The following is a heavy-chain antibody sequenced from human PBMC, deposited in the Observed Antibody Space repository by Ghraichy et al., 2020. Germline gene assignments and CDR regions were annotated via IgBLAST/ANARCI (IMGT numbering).Heavy chain of an antibody. D-gene: IGHD1-14*01. V-gene: IGHV4-59*08. Sequence: SETLSLTCTVSGGSISSYYWSWIRQPPGKGLEWIGYIYYSGSTNYNPSLKSRVTISVDTSTNQFSLKLSSVTAADTAVYYCARQVFRSWFDPWGQGTLVTVSS. J-gene: IGHJ5*02. CDR3: ARQVFRSWFDP. CDR1: GGSISSYY. CDR2: IYYSGST.